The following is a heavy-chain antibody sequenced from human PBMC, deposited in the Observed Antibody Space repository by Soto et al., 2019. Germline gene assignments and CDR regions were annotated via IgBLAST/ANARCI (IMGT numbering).Heavy chain of an antibody. J-gene: IGHJ5*02. V-gene: IGHV3-11*06. D-gene: IGHD3-3*01. CDR1: GFYFGDYY. Sequence: PGGSLSLSCAASGFYFGDYYMNWIRQAPGKGLEWLSFIRSDGRSANYADSVQGRFTLSRDNAENPSYLHMNYLRAEDTLICNFARENYDRSWFDAWGQETRDTVAS. CDR2: IRSDGRSA. CDR3: ARENYDRSWFDA.